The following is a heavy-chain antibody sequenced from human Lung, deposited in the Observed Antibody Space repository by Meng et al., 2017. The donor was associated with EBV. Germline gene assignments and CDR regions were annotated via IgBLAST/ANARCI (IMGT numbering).Heavy chain of an antibody. Sequence: QTHLQELGPGLVMPSQLLSLTCAVSGCSISSVGYYWSWIRQPPGKGLEWIVYIYYSGSTYYTPSLKSRVTISVDTSKNQFSLKLSSVTAADTAVYYCARTHYGSGSYYIFDYWGQGTLVTVSS. CDR1: GCSISSVGYY. D-gene: IGHD3-10*01. CDR3: ARTHYGSGSYYIFDY. J-gene: IGHJ4*02. CDR2: IYYSGST. V-gene: IGHV4-30-4*01.